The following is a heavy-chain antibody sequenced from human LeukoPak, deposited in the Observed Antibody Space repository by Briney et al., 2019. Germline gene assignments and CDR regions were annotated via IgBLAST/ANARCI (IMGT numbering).Heavy chain of an antibody. D-gene: IGHD2-2*01. CDR2: ISAYNGNT. CDR1: GYTFTSYG. Sequence: ASVTVSCKASGYTFTSYGISWVRQAPGQGVEGMGWISAYNGNTNYAQKLQGRVTMTTDTSTSTAYMELRSLRSDDTAVYYCARGGYCSSTSCYPLPEDYWGQGTLVTVSS. CDR3: ARGGYCSSTSCYPLPEDY. V-gene: IGHV1-18*04. J-gene: IGHJ4*02.